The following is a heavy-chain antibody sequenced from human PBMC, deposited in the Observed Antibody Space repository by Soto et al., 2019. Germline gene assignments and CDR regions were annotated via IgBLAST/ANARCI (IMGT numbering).Heavy chain of an antibody. CDR2: ISGPGGST. D-gene: IGHD3-22*01. Sequence: GGSLRLSCAASGFTFSSYAMSWVRQAPGKGLEWVSGISGPGGSTYYADSVKGRFTISRDDSENTLYLQMNSLSAEDTAVYYCVKDRDYDSSGYYSYFDYWG. CDR3: VKDRDYDSSGYYSYFDY. V-gene: IGHV3-23*01. CDR1: GFTFSSYA. J-gene: IGHJ4*01.